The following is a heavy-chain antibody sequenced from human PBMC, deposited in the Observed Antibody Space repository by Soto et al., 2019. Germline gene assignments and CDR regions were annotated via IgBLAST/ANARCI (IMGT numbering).Heavy chain of an antibody. J-gene: IGHJ4*02. CDR2: IYWDEDK. Sequence: QITLKESGPPLVKPTQTLTLTCTFSGFSLTTSGVGVGWIRQPPGKALEWLALIYWDEDKRYSPSLKSRLTITQDTSKNQVVLTMTNMDPVDTATYYCAPYFNYGDYSSAGEGGYWDPGTLVTVSS. CDR1: GFSLTTSGVG. D-gene: IGHD4-17*01. V-gene: IGHV2-5*02. CDR3: APYFNYGDYSSAGEGGY.